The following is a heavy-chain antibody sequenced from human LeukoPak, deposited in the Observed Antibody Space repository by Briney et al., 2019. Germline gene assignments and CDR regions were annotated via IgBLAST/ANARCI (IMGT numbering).Heavy chain of an antibody. D-gene: IGHD2-21*02. J-gene: IGHJ1*01. CDR1: GYTFTDYY. Sequence: EASVEVSCKASGYTFTDYYMHWVRQAPGQGLEWMGWINPNSGGTNFAQKFQGRVTLTRDTSINTAYMELSSLRSDDTAVYYCARAKLDDCGGVWDQYFQHWGQGTLVTVSS. V-gene: IGHV1-2*02. CDR3: ARAKLDDCGGVWDQYFQH. CDR2: INPNSGGT.